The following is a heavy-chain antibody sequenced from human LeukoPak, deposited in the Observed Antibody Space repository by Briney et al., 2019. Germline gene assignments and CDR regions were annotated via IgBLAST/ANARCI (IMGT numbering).Heavy chain of an antibody. CDR1: GYTFTGYY. V-gene: IGHV1-2*06. CDR3: ARAGRFLEWLFSR. D-gene: IGHD3-3*01. J-gene: IGHJ4*02. CDR2: INPNSGGT. Sequence: ASVKVSCKTSGYTFTGYYMHWLRQAPGQGLEWMGRINPNSGGTNYAQKFQGRVTMTRDTSISTAYMELSRLRSDDTAVYYCARAGRFLEWLFSRWGQGTLVTVSS.